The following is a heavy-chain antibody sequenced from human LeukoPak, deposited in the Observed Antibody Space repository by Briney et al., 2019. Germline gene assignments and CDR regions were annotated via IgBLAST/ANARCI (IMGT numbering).Heavy chain of an antibody. J-gene: IGHJ4*02. CDR2: IYYSGST. D-gene: IGHD6-13*01. Sequence: SETLSLTCTVSGGSISSSSYYWSWIRQPPGKGLEWIGSIYYSGSTYYNPSLKSRVTISVDTSKNQFSLKLSSVTAADTAVYYCARQIPGQQLGFDYWGQGTLVTVSS. V-gene: IGHV4-39*01. CDR3: ARQIPGQQLGFDY. CDR1: GGSISSSSYY.